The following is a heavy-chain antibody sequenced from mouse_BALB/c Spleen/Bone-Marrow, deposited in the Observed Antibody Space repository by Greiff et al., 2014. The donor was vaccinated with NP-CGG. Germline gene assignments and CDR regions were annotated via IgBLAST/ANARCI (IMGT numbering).Heavy chain of an antibody. V-gene: IGHV2-9*02. CDR1: GFSLTNYG. CDR2: IWAGGST. J-gene: IGHJ4*01. D-gene: IGHD3-2*02. Sequence: VQLVESGPGLVAPSQSLSITCTVSGFSLTNYGVHWVRQPPGKGLEWLGVIWAGGSTNYNSALMSRLSISKDNSKSQVFLKMNSLQTGDTAMYYCARVTSSAVGAMDYWGQGTSVTVSS. CDR3: ARVTSSAVGAMDY.